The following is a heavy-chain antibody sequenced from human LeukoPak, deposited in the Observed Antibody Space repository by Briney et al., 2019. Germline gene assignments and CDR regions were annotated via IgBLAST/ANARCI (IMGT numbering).Heavy chain of an antibody. J-gene: IGHJ6*03. CDR2: INHSGST. V-gene: IGHV4-34*01. CDR3: ARGAAYYYYYMDV. CDR1: GGSFSGYY. D-gene: IGHD6-13*01. Sequence: SETLSLTCAVYGGSFSGYYWSWTRQPPGKGLEWIGEINHSGSTNYNPSLKSRVTISVDTSKNQFSLKLSSVTAADTAVYYCARGAAYYYYYMDVWGKGTTVTVSS.